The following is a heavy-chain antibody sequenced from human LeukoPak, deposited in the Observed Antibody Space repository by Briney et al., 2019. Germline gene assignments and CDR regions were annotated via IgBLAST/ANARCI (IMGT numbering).Heavy chain of an antibody. CDR1: RYTFTSYG. Sequence: GASVKVSCKASRYTFTSYGISWVRQAPGQGLEWMGWISAYNGNTNYAQKLQGRVTMTTDTSTSTAYMELRSLRSDDTAVYYCARVPYYYDSSGPIGNRIDYWGQGTLVTVSS. V-gene: IGHV1-18*01. CDR3: ARVPYYYDSSGPIGNRIDY. CDR2: ISAYNGNT. J-gene: IGHJ4*02. D-gene: IGHD3-22*01.